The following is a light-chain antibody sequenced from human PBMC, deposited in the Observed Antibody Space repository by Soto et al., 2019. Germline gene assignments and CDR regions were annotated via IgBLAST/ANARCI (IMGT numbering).Light chain of an antibody. CDR2: QDT. Sequence: SYELTQPPSVSVSPGQTASITCSGEKLGDKYACWYQQKPGQSPVLVIYQDTQRPSGIPERFSGSNSGNTATLTISGTQALDEADYYCQAWDSTTGVFGTGTKVTVL. CDR1: KLGDKY. V-gene: IGLV3-1*01. J-gene: IGLJ1*01. CDR3: QAWDSTTGV.